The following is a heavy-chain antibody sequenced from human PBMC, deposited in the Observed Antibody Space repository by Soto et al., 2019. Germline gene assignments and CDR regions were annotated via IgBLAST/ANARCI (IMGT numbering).Heavy chain of an antibody. Sequence: EVQLVESGGGLVQPGGSLRLSCAASGFTFSSYEMNWVRQAPGKGLEWVSYISSSGSTIYYADSVKGRFTISRDNAKNSLYLQMNSLRAEDTAVYYCAPSYYDYGMDVWGQGTTVTVSS. CDR2: ISSSGSTI. CDR3: APSYYDYGMDV. V-gene: IGHV3-48*03. J-gene: IGHJ6*02. CDR1: GFTFSSYE.